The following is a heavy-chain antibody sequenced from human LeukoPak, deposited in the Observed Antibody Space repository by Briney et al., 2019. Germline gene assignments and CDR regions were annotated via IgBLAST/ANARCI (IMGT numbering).Heavy chain of an antibody. Sequence: PSETLSLTCAVSGYSISSGYYWGCIRQPPGKGLEWIGTFYHGGSTYYNPSLKSRVAISVDTSKNQFSLNVSSVTAADTAIYYCARGRFQGYGANSDPQYYFDYWGQGTPVTVSS. V-gene: IGHV4-38-2*01. D-gene: IGHD4-23*01. CDR1: GYSISSGYY. J-gene: IGHJ4*02. CDR3: ARGRFQGYGANSDPQYYFDY. CDR2: FYHGGST.